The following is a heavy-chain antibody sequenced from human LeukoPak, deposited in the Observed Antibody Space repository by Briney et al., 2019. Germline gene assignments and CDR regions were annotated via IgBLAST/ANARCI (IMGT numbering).Heavy chain of an antibody. CDR1: GGSFSGYY. CDR2: INHSGST. Sequence: SETLSLTCAVSGGSFSGYYWSWIRQPPGKGLEWIGEINHSGSTNYNPSLKSRVIISVDTSKNQFTLKLNSVTAADTAVYYCARDSFAGGYYYYLDVWGKGTTVTVSS. D-gene: IGHD2-21*01. J-gene: IGHJ6*03. CDR3: ARDSFAGGYYYYLDV. V-gene: IGHV4-34*01.